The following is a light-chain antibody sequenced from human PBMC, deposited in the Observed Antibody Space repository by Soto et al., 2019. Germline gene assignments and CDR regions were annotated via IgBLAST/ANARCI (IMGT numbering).Light chain of an antibody. CDR3: QSYDSSLSGSRV. CDR1: SSNIGAGYD. V-gene: IGLV1-40*01. J-gene: IGLJ3*02. Sequence: QSVLTQPPSASGAPGQRVTISCTGSSSNIGAGYDVHWYQQLPGTAPKLLIYGNSNRPSGVPDRFSGSKSSTSASLAITGLQAEDEADYYCQSYDSSLSGSRVFGGGTKVTVL. CDR2: GNS.